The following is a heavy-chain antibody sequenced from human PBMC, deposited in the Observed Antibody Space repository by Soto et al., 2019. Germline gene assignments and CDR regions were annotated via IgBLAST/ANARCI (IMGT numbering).Heavy chain of an antibody. CDR1: GGSMTSYY. D-gene: IGHD3-3*01. CDR2: VYSSGGT. Sequence: TLSLTCTVSGGSMTSYYWTWIRQPAGKGLEWIGRVYSSGGTHYNPSLKSRVTISLDTSKNQFSLRLLSVTDADTAVYFCARGQRFSDWFDPWGQGTLVTVSS. CDR3: ARGQRFSDWFDP. V-gene: IGHV4-4*07. J-gene: IGHJ5*02.